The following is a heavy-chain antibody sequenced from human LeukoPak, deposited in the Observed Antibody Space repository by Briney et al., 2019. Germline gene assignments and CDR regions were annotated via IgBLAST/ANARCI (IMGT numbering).Heavy chain of an antibody. J-gene: IGHJ4*02. CDR3: ARDRGYGSGSYYYDY. Sequence: PSETLSLTCTVSGGSISSYYWSWIRQPPGKGLEWIGDIYYSGSTNYNPSLKRRGTISVDSSKNQFSLKLSSVTAADTAVYYCARDRGYGSGSYYYDYWGQGTLVTVSS. CDR1: GGSISSYY. CDR2: IYYSGST. V-gene: IGHV4-59*12. D-gene: IGHD3-10*01.